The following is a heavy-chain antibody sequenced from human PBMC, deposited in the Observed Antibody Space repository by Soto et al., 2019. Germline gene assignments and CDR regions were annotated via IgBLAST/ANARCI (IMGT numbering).Heavy chain of an antibody. CDR2: IYYTGTT. J-gene: IGHJ4*02. V-gene: IGHV4-59*12. CDR3: ASHGDYPGDY. D-gene: IGHD4-17*01. CDR1: GVSISSSY. Sequence: SGSLSLTCTVSGVSISSSYWSWIRQSPGTGLEWIGYIYYTGTTNYNPSLKSRVTISVDTSKNQFSLKLSSVTAADTAVYYCASHGDYPGDYWGQGTLVTVSS.